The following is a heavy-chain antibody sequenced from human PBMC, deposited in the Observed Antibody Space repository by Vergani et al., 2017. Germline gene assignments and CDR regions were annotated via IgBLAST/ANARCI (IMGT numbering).Heavy chain of an antibody. J-gene: IGHJ4*02. Sequence: EVQLVESGGGLVKPGGSLRLSCAASGFTFSNAWMSWVRQAPGKGLEWVGRIKSKTDGGTTDYAAPVKGRFTISRDDSKNTLYLQMNSLRVEDTAVYYCAKGPKLTMGDFDYWGQGTLVTVSS. D-gene: IGHD3-10*01. V-gene: IGHV3-15*01. CDR2: IKSKTDGGTT. CDR3: AKGPKLTMGDFDY. CDR1: GFTFSNAW.